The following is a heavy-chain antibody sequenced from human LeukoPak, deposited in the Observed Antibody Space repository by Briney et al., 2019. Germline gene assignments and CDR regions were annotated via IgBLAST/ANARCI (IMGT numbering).Heavy chain of an antibody. CDR3: AGDGCPTTKSGCVGNWFDP. Sequence: PSETLSLTCTVSGGSISSYYWSWIRQPPGKGLEWIGYMYYTGSTNYNPSLKSRLTISVDTSKNQFSLRLSSVTAADTAVYYCAGDGCPTTKSGCVGNWFDPWGQGTLVTVSS. V-gene: IGHV4-59*01. J-gene: IGHJ5*02. CDR2: MYYTGST. CDR1: GGSISSYY. D-gene: IGHD1-26*01.